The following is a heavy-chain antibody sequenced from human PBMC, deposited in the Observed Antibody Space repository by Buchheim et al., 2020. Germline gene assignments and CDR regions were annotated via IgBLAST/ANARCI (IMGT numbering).Heavy chain of an antibody. J-gene: IGHJ3*02. CDR2: IYYSGST. Sequence: QVQLQESGPGLVKPSQTLSLTCTVSGGSISSGGYYWSWIRQHPGKGLEWIGYIYYSGSTYYNPSLKSRVTISVDTSKNQFSLKLSSVTAADTAVYYCARDIGYGSGSYSFSRSPDAFDIWGQGT. CDR3: ARDIGYGSGSYSFSRSPDAFDI. CDR1: GGSISSGGYY. V-gene: IGHV4-31*03. D-gene: IGHD3-10*01.